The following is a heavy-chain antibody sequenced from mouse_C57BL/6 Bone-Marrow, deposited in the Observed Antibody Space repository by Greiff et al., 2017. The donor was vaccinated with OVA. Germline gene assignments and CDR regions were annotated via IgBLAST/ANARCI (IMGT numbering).Heavy chain of an antibody. CDR3: ARGPYYGSSYDFDV. CDR2: INPGSGGT. J-gene: IGHJ1*03. D-gene: IGHD1-1*01. Sequence: VQLQESGAELVRPGTSVKVSCKASGYAFTNYLIEWVKQRPGQGLEWIGVINPGSGGTNYNEKFKGKATLTADKSSSTAYMQLSSLTSEDSAVYFCARGPYYGSSYDFDVWGTGTTVTVSS. V-gene: IGHV1-54*01. CDR1: GYAFTNYL.